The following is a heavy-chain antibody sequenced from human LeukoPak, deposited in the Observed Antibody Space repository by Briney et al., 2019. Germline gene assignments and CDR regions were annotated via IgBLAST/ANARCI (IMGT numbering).Heavy chain of an antibody. Sequence: PSETLSLTCAVYGGSFSGYYWSWVRQPPGKGLEWIGEINHSGSTNYNPSLKSGATISVDTSKNQFSRKLSSVTAADRAVYYCARRDEDSGWHSYFDLWGSGPLVTVSS. CDR1: GGSFSGYY. V-gene: IGHV4-34*01. CDR2: INHSGST. CDR3: ARRDEDSGWHSYFDL. J-gene: IGHJ2*01. D-gene: IGHD6-19*01.